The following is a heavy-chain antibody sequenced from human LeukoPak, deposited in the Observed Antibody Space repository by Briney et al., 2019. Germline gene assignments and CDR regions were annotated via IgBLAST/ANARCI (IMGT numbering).Heavy chain of an antibody. CDR1: GFSFRHYG. J-gene: IGHJ3*02. Sequence: GGSLRLSCAASGFSFRHYGMYWVRQAPGKGLEWVSLIRDDGDAQYYADSVKGRFTISRDNSKNTLYLQMNSLRAEDTAVYYCARDGGRYFDWPHHDAFDIWGQGTMVTVSS. D-gene: IGHD3-9*01. CDR3: ARDGGRYFDWPHHDAFDI. V-gene: IGHV3-30*02. CDR2: IRDDGDAQ.